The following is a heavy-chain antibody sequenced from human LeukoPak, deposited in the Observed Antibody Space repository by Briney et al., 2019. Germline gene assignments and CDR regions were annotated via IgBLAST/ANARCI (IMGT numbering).Heavy chain of an antibody. CDR2: IYYSGST. Sequence: SETLSLTCTVSGGSISSSSYYWGWIRQPPGKGLEWIGSIYYSGSTYYNPSLKSRVTISVDTSKNQFSLKLSSVTAADTAVYYCARGIGYCSGGSCYYHDAFDIWGQGTMVTVPS. D-gene: IGHD2-15*01. CDR3: ARGIGYCSGGSCYYHDAFDI. V-gene: IGHV4-39*07. J-gene: IGHJ3*02. CDR1: GGSISSSSYY.